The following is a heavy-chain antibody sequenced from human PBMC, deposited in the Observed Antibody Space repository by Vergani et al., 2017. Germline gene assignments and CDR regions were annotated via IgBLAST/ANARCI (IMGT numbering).Heavy chain of an antibody. J-gene: IGHJ4*02. CDR3: ARGGRLRGSVGNFDY. Sequence: QLQLQESGPGLVKPSETLSLTCTVSGGSISSSSYYWGWIRQPPGKGLEWIGSIYHSGSTYYNPSLKSRVTISVDTSKNQFSLKLSSVTAADTAVYYCARGGRLRGSVGNFDYWGQGTLVTVSS. CDR2: IYHSGST. D-gene: IGHD4-17*01. V-gene: IGHV4-39*07. CDR1: GGSISSSSYY.